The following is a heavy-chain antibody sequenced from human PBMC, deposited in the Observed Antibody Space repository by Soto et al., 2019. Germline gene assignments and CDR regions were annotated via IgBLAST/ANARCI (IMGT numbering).Heavy chain of an antibody. J-gene: IGHJ5*02. CDR3: AKDSGYNYGYFRWFDP. CDR2: IYYSGST. D-gene: IGHD5-18*01. CDR1: GGSISSYY. Sequence: SETLSLTCTVSGGSISSYYWSWIRQPPGKGLEWIGYIYYSGSTNSNPSLKSRVTISVDTSKSQFSLKLSSVTAADTAVYYCAKDSGYNYGYFRWFDPWGQGTLVTVSS. V-gene: IGHV4-59*01.